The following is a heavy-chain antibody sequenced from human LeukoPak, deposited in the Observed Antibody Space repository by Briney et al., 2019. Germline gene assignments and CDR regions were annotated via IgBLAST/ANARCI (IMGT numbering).Heavy chain of an antibody. CDR1: GGSISSYY. V-gene: IGHV4-59*01. D-gene: IGHD3-22*01. CDR3: ARVSYYYDSSGPFDAFDI. Sequence: SETLSLTCTVSGGSISSYYWSWIRQPPGKGLEWIGYIYYSGSTNYNPSLKRRVTISVDTSKNQFSLKLSSVTAADTAVYYCARVSYYYDSSGPFDAFDIWGQGTMVTVSS. J-gene: IGHJ3*02. CDR2: IYYSGST.